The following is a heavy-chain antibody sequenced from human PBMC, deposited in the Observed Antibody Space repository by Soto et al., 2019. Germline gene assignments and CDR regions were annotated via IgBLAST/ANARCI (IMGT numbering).Heavy chain of an antibody. CDR1: GFTFDDYA. Sequence: EVQLVESGGGLVQPGRSLRLSCAASGFTFDDYAMHWVRQAPGKGLEWVSGISWNSGSIGYADSVKGRFTISRDNAKNSMYLQINSLRAEDTALYDCAKDMGGPGTTVSGENYMDVWGKGTTVTVSS. D-gene: IGHD4-17*01. J-gene: IGHJ6*03. V-gene: IGHV3-9*01. CDR2: ISWNSGSI. CDR3: AKDMGGPGTTVSGENYMDV.